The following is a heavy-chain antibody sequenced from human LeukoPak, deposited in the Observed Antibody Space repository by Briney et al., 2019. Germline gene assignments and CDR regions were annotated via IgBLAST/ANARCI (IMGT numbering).Heavy chain of an antibody. V-gene: IGHV4-59*01. J-gene: IGHJ5*02. CDR1: DGSINSYY. Sequence: SETLSLTCSVSDGSINSYYWNWIRRPPGKGLEWIGYIYYNGNTNYSPSLKSRVTMSVDTSKNLFSLKVGSVTAADTAVYYCARGAVRYFDWLLPNWFDPWGQGTLVTVSS. CDR2: IYYNGNT. D-gene: IGHD3-9*01. CDR3: ARGAVRYFDWLLPNWFDP.